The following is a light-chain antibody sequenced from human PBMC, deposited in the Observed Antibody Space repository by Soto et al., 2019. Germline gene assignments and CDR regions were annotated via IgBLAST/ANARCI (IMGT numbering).Light chain of an antibody. J-gene: IGLJ1*01. CDR1: GIDVGGYDY. V-gene: IGLV2-14*01. Sequence: QSVLTPPASVSGSPGQSSTIPCTGNGIDVGGYDYVSWDQQHPGKAPKIMIYEVTNRPSGVSHRFSGSKSGNTASLTISGLQAEDEADYYCSSYTTTSTYVFGTGTKVTVL. CDR3: SSYTTTSTYV. CDR2: EVT.